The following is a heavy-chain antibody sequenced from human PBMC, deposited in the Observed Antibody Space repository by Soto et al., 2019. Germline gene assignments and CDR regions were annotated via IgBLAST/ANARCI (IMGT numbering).Heavy chain of an antibody. CDR2: ISWNSGSI. V-gene: IGHV3-9*01. CDR3: AKDSGYSSGWNWFDP. J-gene: IGHJ5*02. CDR1: GFTFDDYA. D-gene: IGHD6-19*01. Sequence: GGSLRLSCAASGFTFDDYAMHWVRQAPGKGLEWVSGISWNSGSIGYADSVKGRFTISRDNAKNSLYLQMNSLRAEDTALYYCAKDSGYSSGWNWFDPWGQGTLVTVSS.